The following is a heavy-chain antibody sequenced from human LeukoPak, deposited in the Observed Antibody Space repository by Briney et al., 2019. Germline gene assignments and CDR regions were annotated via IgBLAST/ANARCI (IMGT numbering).Heavy chain of an antibody. CDR3: ARHVDDYGDPYGYFDY. Sequence: SETLSLTCTASGGSISSYYWSWIRQPPGKGLEWIGYIYYSGSTNYNPSLKSRVTISVDTSKNQFSLKLSSVTAADTAVYYCARHVDDYGDPYGYFDYWGQGTLVTVSS. J-gene: IGHJ4*02. V-gene: IGHV4-59*08. D-gene: IGHD4-17*01. CDR2: IYYSGST. CDR1: GGSISSYY.